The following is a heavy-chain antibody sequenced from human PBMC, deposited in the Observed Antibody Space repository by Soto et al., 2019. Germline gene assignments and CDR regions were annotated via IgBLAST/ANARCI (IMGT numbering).Heavy chain of an antibody. V-gene: IGHV3-15*07. CDR1: GFSFNEAW. Sequence: EVQLVESAGGLVKPGGSLRLSCVAYGFSFNEAWMNWVRQAPGQGQEWVGRIKTSAGGGATNYAAPVQGRFTISRDDSKNTLYLHMNSLRTEDTAIYYCTTGSVEGIWGQGTPVIVSS. J-gene: IGHJ4*03. CDR3: TTGSVEGI. CDR2: IKTSAGGGAT. D-gene: IGHD2-15*01.